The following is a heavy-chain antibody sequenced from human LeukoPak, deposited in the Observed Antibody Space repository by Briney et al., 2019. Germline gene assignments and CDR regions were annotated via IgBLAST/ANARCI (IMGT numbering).Heavy chain of an antibody. V-gene: IGHV1-2*02. J-gene: IGHJ6*02. D-gene: IGHD3-10*01. CDR3: ARVPLLWFGEFGGMDV. Sequence: ATVKVSCKAPGYTFTGYYMHWVRQAPGQGLERMGWINPNSGGTNYAQKFQGRVTMTRDTSISTAYMELSRLRSDDTAVYYCARVPLLWFGEFGGMDVWGQGTTVTVSS. CDR1: GYTFTGYY. CDR2: INPNSGGT.